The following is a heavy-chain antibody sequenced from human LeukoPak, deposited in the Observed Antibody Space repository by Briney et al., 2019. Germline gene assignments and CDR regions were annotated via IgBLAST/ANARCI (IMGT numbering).Heavy chain of an antibody. CDR2: ISGSGGNT. V-gene: IGHV3-23*01. Sequence: QPGRSLRLSCAASGFTFSSYGMHWVRQAPGKGLEWVSTISGSGGNTYYADSVKGRFTITRDNSKNTLYLQMNSLRAEDTAIYYCAKSVATADTSQIDCWGQGTLVTVSS. CDR1: GFTFSSYG. J-gene: IGHJ4*02. CDR3: AKSVATADTSQIDC. D-gene: IGHD6-13*01.